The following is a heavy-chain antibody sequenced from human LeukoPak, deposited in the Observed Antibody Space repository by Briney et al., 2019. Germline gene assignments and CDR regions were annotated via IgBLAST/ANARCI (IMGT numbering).Heavy chain of an antibody. CDR2: INHSGST. Sequence: SETLSLTCAVYGGSFSGYYWSWIRQPPGKGLEWIGEINHSGSTNYNPSLKSRVTISVDTSKSQFSLKLSSVTAADTAVYYCARGRGRWLQSRNWFGPWGQGTLVTVSS. CDR3: ARGRGRWLQSRNWFGP. CDR1: GGSFSGYY. D-gene: IGHD5-24*01. J-gene: IGHJ5*02. V-gene: IGHV4-34*01.